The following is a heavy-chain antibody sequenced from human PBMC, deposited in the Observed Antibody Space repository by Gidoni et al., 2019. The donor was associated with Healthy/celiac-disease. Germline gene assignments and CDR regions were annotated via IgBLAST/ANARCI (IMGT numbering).Heavy chain of an antibody. CDR3: TTGGITMVQGVNLYYYGMDV. D-gene: IGHD3-10*01. V-gene: IGHV3-15*01. J-gene: IGHJ6*02. CDR2: IKSKTDGGTT. Sequence: EVQLVESGGGLVKPGGSLRLSCAASGFTFSNAWMSWVRQAPGKGLEWVGRIKSKTDGGTTDYAAPVKGRFTISRDDSKNTLYLQMNSLKTEDTAVYYCTTGGITMVQGVNLYYYGMDVWGQGTTVTVSS. CDR1: GFTFSNAW.